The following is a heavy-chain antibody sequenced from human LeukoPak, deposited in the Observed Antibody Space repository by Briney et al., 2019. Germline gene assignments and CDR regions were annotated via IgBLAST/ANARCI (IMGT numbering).Heavy chain of an antibody. Sequence: SETLSLTCTVSGYSISSGYYWGWIRQPPGKGLEWIGSIYHSGSTYYNPSLKSRVTISVDRSKNQFSLKLSSVTAADTAVYYCARVGEQQLVWGLDYWGQGTLVTVSS. CDR3: ARVGEQQLVWGLDY. CDR2: IYHSGST. J-gene: IGHJ4*02. CDR1: GYSISSGYY. D-gene: IGHD6-13*01. V-gene: IGHV4-38-2*02.